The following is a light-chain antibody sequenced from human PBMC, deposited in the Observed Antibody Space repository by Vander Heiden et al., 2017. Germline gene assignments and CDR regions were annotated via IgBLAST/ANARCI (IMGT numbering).Light chain of an antibody. CDR3: QPYDNRLLS. J-gene: IGKJ4*01. CDR2: YGY. CDR1: QDISNY. Sequence: PSYLSASVGDRVTITCQASQDISNYLNWYQQKPGKAPKLPIYYGYKLEAGVPSRFSGSGSGTDFTFPISSLQPDDIGTDYCQPYDNRLLSLGGGTKVEIK. V-gene: IGKV1-33*01.